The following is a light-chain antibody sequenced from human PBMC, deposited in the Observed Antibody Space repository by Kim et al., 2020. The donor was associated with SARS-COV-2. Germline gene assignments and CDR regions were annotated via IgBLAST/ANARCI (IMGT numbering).Light chain of an antibody. Sequence: GARVTITCRASQTITIWLAWYQQKPGKAPSLLIYDASILESGVPSRFSGSGSGTEFTLTISSLQPDDFATYYCQEYKSDSWTFGQGTKVDIK. CDR3: QEYKSDSWT. CDR1: QTITIW. CDR2: DAS. V-gene: IGKV1-5*01. J-gene: IGKJ1*01.